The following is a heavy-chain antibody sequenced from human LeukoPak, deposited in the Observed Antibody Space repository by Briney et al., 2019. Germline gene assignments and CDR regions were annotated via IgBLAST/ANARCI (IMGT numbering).Heavy chain of an antibody. CDR3: AKGTIAAAGTTGYFDY. Sequence: PGGSLRLSCAASGFTFSSYAMSWVRQAPRKGLEWVSAISGSGGSTYYADSVKGRFTISRDNSKNTLYLQMNSLRAEDTAVYYCAKGTIAAAGTTGYFDYWGQGTLVTVSS. CDR2: ISGSGGST. V-gene: IGHV3-23*01. J-gene: IGHJ4*02. CDR1: GFTFSSYA. D-gene: IGHD6-13*01.